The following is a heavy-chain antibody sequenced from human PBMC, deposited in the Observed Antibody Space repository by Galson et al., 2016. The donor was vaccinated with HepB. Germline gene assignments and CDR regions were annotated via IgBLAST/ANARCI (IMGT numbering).Heavy chain of an antibody. Sequence: SLRLSCAASGFTFSSYGMHWVRQAPGKGLEWVAVISYDGGNKKYADSVKGRFTISRDNSKNTLYLQMNSLRAEDTAVYYCAKDGRIYCICASCHDLFHYWGQGTRVTVSS. J-gene: IGHJ4*02. D-gene: IGHD2-2*01. CDR2: ISYDGGNK. CDR1: GFTFSSYG. CDR3: AKDGRIYCICASCHDLFHY. V-gene: IGHV3-30*18.